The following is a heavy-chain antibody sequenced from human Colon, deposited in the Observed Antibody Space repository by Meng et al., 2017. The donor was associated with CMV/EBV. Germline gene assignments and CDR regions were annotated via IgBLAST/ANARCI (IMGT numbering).Heavy chain of an antibody. D-gene: IGHD2-15*01. J-gene: IGHJ4*02. V-gene: IGHV4-4*07. CDR3: ARDWGYCSGDTCHSHFDY. CDR2: IYSDGTT. Sequence: LQESGPGLVNPSETPPLTCTVSGGSIKNYYWNWIRQPAGKGLEWIGRIYSDGTTNYNPSLRSRVSMSVDTSKNQFSLKLTSATAADTAVYYCARDWGYCSGDTCHSHFDYWGQGTLVTVSS. CDR1: GGSIKNYY.